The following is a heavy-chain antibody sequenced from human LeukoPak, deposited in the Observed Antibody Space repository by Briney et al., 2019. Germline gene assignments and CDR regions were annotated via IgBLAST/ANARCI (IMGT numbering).Heavy chain of an antibody. CDR3: VGVRWFGGSNWFDP. D-gene: IGHD3-10*01. J-gene: IGHJ5*02. CDR2: IRRITDGGTT. V-gene: IGHV3-15*05. Sequence: GGSLRLSCAASGFSLNNAWMSSVRQAPGKGLEWVGRIRRITDGGTTDYAAPVKGRFTISRDNSKNTLHLQMSSLRPEDTAVYYCVGVRWFGGSNWFDPWGQGTLVSVSS. CDR1: GFSLNNAW.